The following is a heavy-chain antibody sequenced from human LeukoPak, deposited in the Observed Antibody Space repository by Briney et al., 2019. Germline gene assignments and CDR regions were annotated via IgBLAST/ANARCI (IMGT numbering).Heavy chain of an antibody. CDR2: INHSGST. Sequence: SETLSLTCAVYGGSFRGYYWSWIRQPPGKGLEGGGEINHSGSTNDNPSLKSRVTISVNTHKNQFPPKLSSVTAADTAVNYWARATAAVQAAPGLYGMDVWGQGTTVTVSS. CDR1: GGSFRGYY. V-gene: IGHV4-34*01. CDR3: ARATAAVQAAPGLYGMDV. J-gene: IGHJ6*02. D-gene: IGHD2-2*01.